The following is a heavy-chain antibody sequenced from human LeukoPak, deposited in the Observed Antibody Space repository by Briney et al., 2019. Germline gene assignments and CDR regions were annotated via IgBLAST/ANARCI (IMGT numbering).Heavy chain of an antibody. CDR2: ISYDGSNK. CDR1: GFTFSSYA. CDR3: AREYCSSTSCHRDYYYYYMDV. J-gene: IGHJ6*03. V-gene: IGHV3-30*01. Sequence: GGPLRLSCAASGFTFSSYAMHWVRQAPGKGLEWVAVISYDGSNKYYADSVKGRFTISRDNSKNTLYLQMNSLRAEDTAVYYCAREYCSSTSCHRDYYYYYMDVWGKGTTVNVSS. D-gene: IGHD2-2*01.